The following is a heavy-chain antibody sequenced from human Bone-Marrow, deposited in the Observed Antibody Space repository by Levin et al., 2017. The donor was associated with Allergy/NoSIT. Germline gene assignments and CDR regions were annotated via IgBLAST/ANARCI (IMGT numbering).Heavy chain of an antibody. CDR3: ANGYCISTSCYVPFDY. CDR2: ISYDGSNK. J-gene: IGHJ4*02. D-gene: IGHD2-2*03. V-gene: IGHV3-30*18. CDR1: GFTFSSYG. Sequence: GASVKVSCAASGFTFSSYGMHWVRQAPGKGLEWVAVISYDGSNKYYADSVKGRFTISRDNSKNTLYLQMNSLRAEDTAVYYCANGYCISTSCYVPFDYWGQGTLVTVSS.